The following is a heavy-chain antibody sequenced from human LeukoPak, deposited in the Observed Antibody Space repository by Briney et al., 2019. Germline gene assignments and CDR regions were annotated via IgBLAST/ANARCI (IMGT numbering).Heavy chain of an antibody. CDR2: IKQDGSEK. J-gene: IGHJ3*02. Sequence: GGSLRLSCAASGFTFSSYWMSWVRQAPGKGLEWVANIKQDGSEKYYVDSVKGRFTISRDNAKNSLYLQMNSLRAEDTAVYYCAGYCSSTSCYAMGGFDAFDIWGQGTMVTVSS. D-gene: IGHD2-2*01. V-gene: IGHV3-7*03. CDR3: AGYCSSTSCYAMGGFDAFDI. CDR1: GFTFSSYW.